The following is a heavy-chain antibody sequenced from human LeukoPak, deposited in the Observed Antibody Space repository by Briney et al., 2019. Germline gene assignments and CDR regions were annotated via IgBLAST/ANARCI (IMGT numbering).Heavy chain of an antibody. CDR1: GGSISSYY. Sequence: PSETLSLTCIVSGGSISSYYWSWIRQPPGKGLEWIGYIYYSGSTNYNPSPKSRVTISVDTSKNQFSLKLSSVTAADTAVYYCARVGAPTERWGQGTLVTVSS. V-gene: IGHV4-59*08. CDR3: ARVGAPTER. D-gene: IGHD1-26*01. J-gene: IGHJ4*02. CDR2: IYYSGST.